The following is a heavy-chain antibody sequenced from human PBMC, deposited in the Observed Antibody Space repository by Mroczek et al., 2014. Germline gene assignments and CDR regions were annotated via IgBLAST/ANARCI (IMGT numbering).Heavy chain of an antibody. CDR3: ARAPSSYRGGFSPNVHGY. V-gene: IGHV4-34*01. CDR1: GGSFSGYY. D-gene: IGHD6-6*01. CDR2: INHSGNT. J-gene: IGHJ4*02. Sequence: QVQLQHGAAGLLKPSETLSLTCAVYGGSFSGYYWSWIRQPPGKGLEWIGEINHSGNTNYNPSLKSRVTISVDTSKNQFSLKLSSVTAADTAVYYCARAPSSYRGGFSPNVHGYWGQGTLVTVSS.